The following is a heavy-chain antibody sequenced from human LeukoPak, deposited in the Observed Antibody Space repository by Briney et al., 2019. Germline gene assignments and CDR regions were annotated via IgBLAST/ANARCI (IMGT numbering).Heavy chain of an antibody. Sequence: VASGKVSWKASGYTFTSYYMHWERQVPGQVFEWKGRISTDSGDADIAQKFQGRVTMTRDTSISTAYMELSRLTSDDSAVYYCAGLGSTVKGRIDPWGQGTSVTVSS. CDR3: AGLGSTVKGRIDP. CDR2: ISTDSGDA. CDR1: GYTFTSYY. V-gene: IGHV1-2*02. J-gene: IGHJ5*02. D-gene: IGHD5/OR15-5a*01.